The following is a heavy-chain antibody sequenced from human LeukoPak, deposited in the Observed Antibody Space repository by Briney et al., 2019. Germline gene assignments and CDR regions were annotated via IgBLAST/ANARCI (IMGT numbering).Heavy chain of an antibody. CDR1: GYTFTGYY. V-gene: IGHV1-2*02. Sequence: ASVKVSCKASGYTFTGYYMHWVRQAPGQGLEWMGWINPNRGGTNYAQKFQGRVTMTRETSISTDYMELSRLRSDDTAVYYCARGNVGAFDYWGEGTLVTVSS. CDR2: INPNRGGT. CDR3: ARGNVGAFDY. J-gene: IGHJ4*02.